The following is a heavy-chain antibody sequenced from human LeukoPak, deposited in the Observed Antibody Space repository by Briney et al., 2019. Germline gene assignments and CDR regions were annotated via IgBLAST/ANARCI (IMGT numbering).Heavy chain of an antibody. CDR1: DYTFTSYG. CDR2: ISGYNGNT. Sequence: GASVKVSCKASDYTFTSYGINWVRQAPGQGLEWMGWISGYNGNTNYAQKLQGRVSMTTDTSTSTAYMELRSLRSDDTAVYYCARIPPTGEKNYWGQGTLVTVSS. D-gene: IGHD7-27*01. V-gene: IGHV1-18*01. CDR3: ARIPPTGEKNY. J-gene: IGHJ4*02.